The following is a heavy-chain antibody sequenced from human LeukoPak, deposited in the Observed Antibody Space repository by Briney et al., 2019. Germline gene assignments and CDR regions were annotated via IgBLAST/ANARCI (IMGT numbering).Heavy chain of an antibody. CDR1: GGSISSGDYY. CDR3: ARAGDILTGYYSFDY. J-gene: IGHJ4*02. V-gene: IGHV4-30-4*08. D-gene: IGHD3-9*01. Sequence: SETLSLTCTVSGGSISSGDYYWSWIRQPPGKGLEWIGYIYYSGSTYYNPSLKSRVTISVDTSKNQFSLKLSSVTAADTAVYYCARAGDILTGYYSFDYWGQGTLVTVSS. CDR2: IYYSGST.